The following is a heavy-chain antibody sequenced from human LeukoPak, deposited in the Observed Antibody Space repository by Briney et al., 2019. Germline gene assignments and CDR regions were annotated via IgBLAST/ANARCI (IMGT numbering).Heavy chain of an antibody. J-gene: IGHJ3*02. Sequence: PGGSLRLSCAASGFTFSSYSMNWVRQAPGKGLEWVSSISSSSSYIYYADSVKGRFTISRDNAKNSLYLQMNSLRAEDTAVYYCARDRDDDSSGYGAFDIWGQGTTVTVSS. V-gene: IGHV3-21*01. CDR1: GFTFSSYS. CDR2: ISSSSSYI. D-gene: IGHD3-22*01. CDR3: ARDRDDDSSGYGAFDI.